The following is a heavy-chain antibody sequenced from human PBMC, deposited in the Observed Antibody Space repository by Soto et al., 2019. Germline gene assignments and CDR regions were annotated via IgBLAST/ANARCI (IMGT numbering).Heavy chain of an antibody. D-gene: IGHD3-22*01. CDR1: GSSFSDHW. Sequence: GESLKISCKASGSSFSDHWIAWVRQTPGKGLEWMGTVYPPDSDTRYSPSFEGQVTISVDTSVNTAYLQWRDVRASDTATYYCARLTTYYYDSSGYGMDVWGQGTTVTVSS. CDR2: VYPPDSDT. V-gene: IGHV5-51*01. J-gene: IGHJ6*02. CDR3: ARLTTYYYDSSGYGMDV.